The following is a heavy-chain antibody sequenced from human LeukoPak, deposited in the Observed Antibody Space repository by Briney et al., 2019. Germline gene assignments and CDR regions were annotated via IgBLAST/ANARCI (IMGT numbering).Heavy chain of an antibody. CDR2: IRYDGTNK. D-gene: IGHD3-22*01. CDR3: ARTYYYDSSGYYLDY. V-gene: IGHV3-30*02. Sequence: GGSLRLSCAASGFTFSIYAMHWVRQAPGKGLERVAFIRYDGTNKYYADSVKGRFTISRDNSKNTLYLQMNSLRAEDTAVYYCARTYYYDSSGYYLDYWGQGTLVTVSS. J-gene: IGHJ4*02. CDR1: GFTFSIYA.